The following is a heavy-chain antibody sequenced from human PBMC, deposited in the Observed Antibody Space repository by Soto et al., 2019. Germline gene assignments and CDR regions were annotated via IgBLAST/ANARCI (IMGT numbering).Heavy chain of an antibody. CDR1: GGTFNSYT. D-gene: IGHD2-15*01. J-gene: IGHJ4*02. V-gene: IGHV1-69*02. Sequence: QVQLVQSAAEVKKPGSSMKVSCKASGGTFNSYTIDWVRQAPGQGLEWMGRIIPGVNITNYAQKFQGRVTITADRSTSTVYLDLSSLRSEDTAVYYCAKGVMVAASIDYWGQGTLVTVSS. CDR2: IIPGVNIT. CDR3: AKGVMVAASIDY.